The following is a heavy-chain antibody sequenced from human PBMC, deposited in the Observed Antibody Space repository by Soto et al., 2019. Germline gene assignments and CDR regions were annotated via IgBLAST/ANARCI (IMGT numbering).Heavy chain of an antibody. J-gene: IGHJ5*02. D-gene: IGHD3-9*01. Sequence: QVQLVQSGAEVKKPGASVKVSCKASGYTFTSYGISWVRQAPGQGLEWMGWISAYNGNTNYAQTLQGRVNMTTDTSASTDYMELRRLRSDDTAVYYCARDSYDILTGSGWFDPWGQGTLVTVSS. V-gene: IGHV1-18*01. CDR2: ISAYNGNT. CDR3: ARDSYDILTGSGWFDP. CDR1: GYTFTSYG.